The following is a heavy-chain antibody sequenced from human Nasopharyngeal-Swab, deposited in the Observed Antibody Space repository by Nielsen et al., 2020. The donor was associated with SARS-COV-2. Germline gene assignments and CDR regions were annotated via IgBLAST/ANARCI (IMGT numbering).Heavy chain of an antibody. D-gene: IGHD1-26*01. CDR1: GDRVSSNSAA. J-gene: IGHJ4*02. CDR3: ARGSGTYSDYFDY. CDR2: TYFRSKWLN. V-gene: IGHV6-1*01. Sequence: SQTLSLTCAISGDRVSSNSAAWTWIRQSPSRGLEWLGRTYFRSKWLNDYAVSVNSRITINQDTSRNQFSLQLNSVTPEDTAIYYCARGSGTYSDYFDYWGQGTLVSVSS.